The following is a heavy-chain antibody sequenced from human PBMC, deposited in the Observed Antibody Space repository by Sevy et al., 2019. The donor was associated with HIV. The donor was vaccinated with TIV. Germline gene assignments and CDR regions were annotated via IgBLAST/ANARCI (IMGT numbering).Heavy chain of an antibody. CDR3: AKGGGGHYDPDEIGYYFYYYNMDV. V-gene: IGHV3-23*01. CDR1: GFSFDSYG. Sequence: GGSLRLSCAVSGFSFDSYGMTWVRQAPGKGLEWVSGISGSGTRTYYADSVKGRFIISRDNSKNTLYLQRNSLRSEDKAIYYCAKGGGGHYDPDEIGYYFYYYNMDVWGKGTTVTVSS. CDR2: ISGSGTRT. D-gene: IGHD3-22*01. J-gene: IGHJ6*03.